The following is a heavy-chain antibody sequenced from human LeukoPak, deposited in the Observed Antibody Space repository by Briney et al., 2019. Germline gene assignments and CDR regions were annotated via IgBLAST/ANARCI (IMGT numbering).Heavy chain of an antibody. V-gene: IGHV4-38-2*02. J-gene: IGHJ2*01. CDR2: IYHSGST. D-gene: IGHD6-19*01. CDR1: GYSISSGYY. CDR3: ARQWPYWYFDL. Sequence: SETLSLTCSVSGYSISSGYYWGWIRQPPGEGLEWIGSIYHSGSTYYNPFLKSRVTISVDTSKNQFSLKLSSVTAADTAVYYCARQWPYWYFDLWGRGTLVTVSS.